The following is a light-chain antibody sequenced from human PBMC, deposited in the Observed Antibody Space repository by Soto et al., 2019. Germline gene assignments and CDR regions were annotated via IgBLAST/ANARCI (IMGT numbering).Light chain of an antibody. CDR1: QSVSSN. Sequence: EIVMTQSPATLSVSPGERVTLSCRASQSVSSNLAWYQQKPGQAPRLLIYGASTRATGIPARFSGSGSGTEFTLTISSLQSEDFSVYSCQQYDNWPWTFGQGTKVEIK. V-gene: IGKV3-15*01. CDR2: GAS. J-gene: IGKJ1*01. CDR3: QQYDNWPWT.